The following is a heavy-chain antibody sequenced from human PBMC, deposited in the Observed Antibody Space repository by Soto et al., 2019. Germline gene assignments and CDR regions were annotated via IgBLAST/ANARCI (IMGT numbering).Heavy chain of an antibody. J-gene: IGHJ4*02. CDR3: ARERSSSSDSCYSD. CDR2: INVGNDNR. Sequence: QVQLVQSGAELKKPGASVTVSCKASGYSFTSYAIHWVRQAPGQRLEWMGWINVGNDNRKYSKKFQGRVSISTDTSASTAYLMLSSLRSEDTGVYYCARERSSSSDSCYSDWGQGTLVTVSS. V-gene: IGHV1-3*01. CDR1: GYSFTSYA. D-gene: IGHD2-15*01.